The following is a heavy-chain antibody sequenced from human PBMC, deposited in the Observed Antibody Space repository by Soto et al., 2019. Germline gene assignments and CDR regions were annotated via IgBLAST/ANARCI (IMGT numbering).Heavy chain of an antibody. Sequence: QLQLQESGPGLVKASETLSLTCTVSGGSITRNNHCWGWIRQSPGKGLEWIGSIQYGGTTNYNPSLKSRVIMSAETSKNQFSLMMNSVTAADTAVYYCARLGSSGWYKGSYFDYWGQGTMVTGSS. V-gene: IGHV4-39*01. J-gene: IGHJ4*02. D-gene: IGHD6-19*01. CDR3: ARLGSSGWYKGSYFDY. CDR2: IQYGGTT. CDR1: GGSITRNNHC.